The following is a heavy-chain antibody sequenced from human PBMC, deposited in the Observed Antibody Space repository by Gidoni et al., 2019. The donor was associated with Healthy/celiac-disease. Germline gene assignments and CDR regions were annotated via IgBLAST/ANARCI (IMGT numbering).Heavy chain of an antibody. D-gene: IGHD2-2*01. CDR1: GYTFTGYY. CDR3: AREDIVVVPAAPDDYYYYYMDV. J-gene: IGHJ6*03. Sequence: QVQLVQSGAEVKKPGASVKVSCKASGYTFTGYYMHWVRQAPGQGLEWMGWINPNSGGTNYAQKFQGRVTMTRDTSISTAYMELSRLRSDDTAVYYCAREDIVVVPAAPDDYYYYYMDVWGKGTTVTVSS. CDR2: INPNSGGT. V-gene: IGHV1-2*02.